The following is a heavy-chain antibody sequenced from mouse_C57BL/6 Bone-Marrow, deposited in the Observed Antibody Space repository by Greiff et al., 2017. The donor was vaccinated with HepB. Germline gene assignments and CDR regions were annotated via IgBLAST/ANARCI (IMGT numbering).Heavy chain of an antibody. J-gene: IGHJ3*01. D-gene: IGHD2-14*01. Sequence: VQLQESGAELVRPGASVTLSCKASGYTFTDYEMHWVKQTPVHGLEWIGAIDPETGGTAYNQKFKGKAILTADKSSSTAYMELRSLTSEDSAVYYCTRSLRYHGAYWGQGTLVTVSA. CDR1: GYTFTDYE. V-gene: IGHV1-15*01. CDR2: IDPETGGT. CDR3: TRSLRYHGAY.